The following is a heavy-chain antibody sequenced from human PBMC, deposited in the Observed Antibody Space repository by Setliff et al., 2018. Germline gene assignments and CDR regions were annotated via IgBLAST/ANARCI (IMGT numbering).Heavy chain of an antibody. CDR3: ARGWGSGWSKEGAFDI. J-gene: IGHJ3*02. V-gene: IGHV4-61*02. Sequence: SETLSLTCTVSGGSISSGSYYWSWIRQPAGKGLEWIGRIYTSGSTNYNPSLKSRVTISVDTSKNQFSLKLSSVTAADTAVCYCARGWGSGWSKEGAFDIWGQGTMVTVSS. CDR2: IYTSGST. D-gene: IGHD6-19*01. CDR1: GGSISSGSYY.